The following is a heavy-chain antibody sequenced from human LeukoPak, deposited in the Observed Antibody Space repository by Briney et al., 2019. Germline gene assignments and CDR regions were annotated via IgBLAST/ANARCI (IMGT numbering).Heavy chain of an antibody. CDR3: ARVGDSSGYYWVDY. CDR1: GGSISSYY. D-gene: IGHD3-22*01. J-gene: IGHJ4*02. Sequence: SETLSLTCTVSGGSISSYYWSWIRQPPGKGLEWIGYIYYSGSTNYNPSLKSRDTISVDTSKNQFSLKLSSVTAADTVVYYCARVGDSSGYYWVDYWGQGTLVTVSS. CDR2: IYYSGST. V-gene: IGHV4-59*01.